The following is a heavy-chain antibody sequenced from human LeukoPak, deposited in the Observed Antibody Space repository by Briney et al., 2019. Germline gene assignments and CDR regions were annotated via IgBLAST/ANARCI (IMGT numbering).Heavy chain of an antibody. CDR2: IIPIFGIA. Sequence: SVKVSCKASGGTFSSYAISWVRQAPGQGLEWMGRIIPIFGIANYAQKFQGRVTITADKSTSTAYMELSSLRSEDTAVYYCTSKGYCSGGSCYTDYYYYGMDVWGQGTTVTVSS. CDR3: TSKGYCSGGSCYTDYYYYGMDV. CDR1: GGTFSSYA. V-gene: IGHV1-69*04. J-gene: IGHJ6*02. D-gene: IGHD2-15*01.